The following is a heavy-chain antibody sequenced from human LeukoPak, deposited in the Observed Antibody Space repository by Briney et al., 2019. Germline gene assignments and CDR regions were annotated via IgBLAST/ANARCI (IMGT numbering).Heavy chain of an antibody. CDR3: AKKVRGSSFDY. CDR2: ISGGGGPT. Sequence: GGSLRLSCAASGFTFSNYAMNWVRQAPGKGLEWVSAISGGGGPTYYADSVKGRLTISRDNSKNTLYLQMNSLRAEDTAVYYCAKKVRGSSFDYWGQGTLVTVSS. CDR1: GFTFSNYA. J-gene: IGHJ4*02. V-gene: IGHV3-23*01. D-gene: IGHD1-26*01.